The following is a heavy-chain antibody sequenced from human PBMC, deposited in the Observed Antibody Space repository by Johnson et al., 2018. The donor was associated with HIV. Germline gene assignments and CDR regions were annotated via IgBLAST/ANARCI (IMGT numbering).Heavy chain of an antibody. Sequence: VQLVESGGVVVQPGGSLRLSCAASGFTFSSYDMHWVRQATGKGLEWVSAIGTAGDTYYADSVKGRFTISRDNSKNTLYLQMNSLRAEDTAVYYCASCITPDAFDLWGQGTMVTVSS. CDR1: GFTFSSYD. J-gene: IGHJ3*01. CDR3: ASCITPDAFDL. CDR2: IGTAGDT. D-gene: IGHD3-10*01. V-gene: IGHV3-13*01.